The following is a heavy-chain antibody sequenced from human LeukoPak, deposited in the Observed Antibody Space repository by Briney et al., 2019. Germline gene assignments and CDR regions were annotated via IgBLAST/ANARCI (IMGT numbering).Heavy chain of an antibody. D-gene: IGHD2-2*01. V-gene: IGHV6-1*01. Sequence: SQTLSLTCAISGDSVSSNNVTWNWIRQSPSRGLEWLGRTYYRSTWYNDYAVSVRGRITVNPDTSKNQFSLHLNSVTPEDTAVYYCARRLTQYDCFDPWGQGILVTVYS. J-gene: IGHJ5*02. CDR2: TYYRSTWYN. CDR1: GDSVSSNNVT. CDR3: ARRLTQYDCFDP.